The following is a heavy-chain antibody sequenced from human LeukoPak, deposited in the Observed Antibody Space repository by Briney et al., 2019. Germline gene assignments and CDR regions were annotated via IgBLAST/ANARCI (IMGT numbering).Heavy chain of an antibody. V-gene: IGHV3-23*01. CDR3: AKDYCRGTSCYLNWFDP. Sequence: GGSLRLSCAASGFTFSNYAMTWVRQAPGKGLEWVSAISGSGGSTYYVDSVKGRFTISRDNSKNTLYLRMNSLRAEDTAVYYCAKDYCRGTSCYLNWFDPWGQGTLVTVSS. J-gene: IGHJ5*02. D-gene: IGHD2-2*01. CDR2: ISGSGGST. CDR1: GFTFSNYA.